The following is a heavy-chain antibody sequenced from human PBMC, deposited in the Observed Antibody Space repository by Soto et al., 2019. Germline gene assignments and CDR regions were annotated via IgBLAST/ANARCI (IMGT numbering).Heavy chain of an antibody. CDR1: GGSISSYY. CDR3: ARTYYYDSSGKFDP. D-gene: IGHD3-22*01. Sequence: PSETLSLTYTVSGGSISSYYWSWIRQPPGKGLEWIGYIYYSGSTNYNPSLKSRVTISVDTSKNQFSLKLSSVTAADTAVYYCARTYYYDSSGKFDPWGQGTLVTVSS. CDR2: IYYSGST. V-gene: IGHV4-59*01. J-gene: IGHJ5*02.